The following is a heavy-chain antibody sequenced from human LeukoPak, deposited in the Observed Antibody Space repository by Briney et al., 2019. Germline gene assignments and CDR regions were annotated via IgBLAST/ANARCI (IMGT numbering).Heavy chain of an antibody. CDR2: IYPGDSDT. Sequence: GESLQISCKDIGYSFANYWFGWVRQMPGKGLEWIGVIYPGDSDTKYSPSFQGHVTFSADKSVSTAYLQWSSLRASDTAMYYCARRSYVGSTSAFDIWGQGTMVTVSS. CDR3: ARRSYVGSTSAFDI. CDR1: GYSFANYW. J-gene: IGHJ3*02. V-gene: IGHV5-51*01. D-gene: IGHD1-26*01.